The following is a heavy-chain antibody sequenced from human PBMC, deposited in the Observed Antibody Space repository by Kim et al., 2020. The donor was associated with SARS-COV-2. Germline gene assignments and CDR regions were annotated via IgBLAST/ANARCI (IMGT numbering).Heavy chain of an antibody. J-gene: IGHJ4*02. CDR2: N. Sequence: NDYAVSVKSRITINPDTSKNQFSLQLNSVTPEDTAVYYCARGSSSWWDYWGQGTLVTVSS. CDR3: ARGSSSWWDY. V-gene: IGHV6-1*01. D-gene: IGHD6-13*01.